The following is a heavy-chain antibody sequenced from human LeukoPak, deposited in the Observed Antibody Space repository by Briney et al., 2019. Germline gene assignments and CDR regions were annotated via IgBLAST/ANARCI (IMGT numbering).Heavy chain of an antibody. CDR3: ARDLFPMTTVVAPKEDAFDI. CDR1: GFTVSSNY. J-gene: IGHJ3*02. V-gene: IGHV3-66*01. Sequence: GRSLRLSCAASGFTVSSNYMSWVRQAPGKGLEWVSVIYSGGSTYYADSVKGRFTISRDNSKNTLYLQMNSLRAEDTAVYYCARDLFPMTTVVAPKEDAFDIWGQGTTVTVSS. CDR2: IYSGGST. D-gene: IGHD4-17*01.